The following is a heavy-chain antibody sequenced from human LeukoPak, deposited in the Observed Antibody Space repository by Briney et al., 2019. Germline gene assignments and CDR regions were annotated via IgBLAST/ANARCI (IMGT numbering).Heavy chain of an antibody. Sequence: SGTLSLTCAVSGGSISSSNWWSWVRQPPGKGLEWIGEIYHSGTTNYNPSLKSRVTMSVDTSKNQFSLKLSSVTAADTAVYYCARESTVIPYDYWGQGTLVTVSS. CDR2: IYHSGTT. CDR3: ARESTVIPYDY. J-gene: IGHJ4*02. V-gene: IGHV4-4*02. D-gene: IGHD4-11*01. CDR1: GGSISSSNW.